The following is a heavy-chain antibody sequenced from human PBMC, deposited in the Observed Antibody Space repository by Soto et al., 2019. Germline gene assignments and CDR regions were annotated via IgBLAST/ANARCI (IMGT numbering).Heavy chain of an antibody. V-gene: IGHV1-18*01. CDR1: GATFANSA. D-gene: IGHD6-13*01. CDR3: AREGSRSGRPRPHTYIDY. CDR2: ISAYNGNT. J-gene: IGHJ4*02. Sequence: ASVKVSCKASGATFANSAFIWVRQAPGQGLEWMGWISAYNGNTDYDQKFQGRVTMTTATSTSTANMELRGLRSDDTAVYYCAREGSRSGRPRPHTYIDYWGQGALVTVSS.